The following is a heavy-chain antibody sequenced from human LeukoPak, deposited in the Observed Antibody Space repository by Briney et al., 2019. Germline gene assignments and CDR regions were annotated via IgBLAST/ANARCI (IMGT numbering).Heavy chain of an antibody. J-gene: IGHJ4*02. Sequence: GGSLRLSCAASGFTFSDYYMSWIRQAPGKGLEWVSYISSSGSSIYYADSVKGRFTISRDKAKNSLYLQMNSLRAEDTAIYYCARGSSNYLAYFDYWGQGTLVTASS. CDR2: ISSSGSSI. D-gene: IGHD1-7*01. CDR1: GFTFSDYY. CDR3: ARGSSNYLAYFDY. V-gene: IGHV3-11*04.